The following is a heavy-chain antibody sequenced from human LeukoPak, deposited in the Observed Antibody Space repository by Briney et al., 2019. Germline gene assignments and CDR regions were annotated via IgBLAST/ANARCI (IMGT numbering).Heavy chain of an antibody. CDR1: GGTFSSYA. D-gene: IGHD5-18*01. V-gene: IGHV1-69*06. Sequence: SVKVSCKASGGTFSSYAISWVRQAPGQGLEWMGRIIPIFGTANYAQEFQGRVTITADKSTSTAYMELSSLRSEDTAVYYCARDLRIQLWLSYFDYWGQGTLVTVSS. CDR3: ARDLRIQLWLSYFDY. CDR2: IIPIFGTA. J-gene: IGHJ4*02.